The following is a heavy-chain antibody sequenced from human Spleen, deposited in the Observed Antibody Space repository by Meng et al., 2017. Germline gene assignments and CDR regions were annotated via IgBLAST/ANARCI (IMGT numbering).Heavy chain of an antibody. D-gene: IGHD1-20*01. V-gene: IGHV4-4*02. CDR2: IYHSGNT. Sequence: QVTLPESGPGLGQPSGTLSLTCAVSGDSISSTNWWSWVRQPPGKGLEWIGEIYHSGNTTYNPSLKSRVTISVDKSKNQFSLKLSSVTAADTAVYYCASGDITNFDYWGQGTLVTVSS. CDR3: ASGDITNFDY. CDR1: GDSISSTNW. J-gene: IGHJ4*02.